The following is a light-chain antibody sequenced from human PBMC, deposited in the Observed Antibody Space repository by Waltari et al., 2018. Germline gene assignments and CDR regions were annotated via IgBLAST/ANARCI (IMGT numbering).Light chain of an antibody. J-gene: IGKJ3*01. CDR1: QTLNRRD. Sequence: ENGVTQSPGTMPLSLGERATLSCRTSQTLNRRDLAWYQHKPGQAPRLLIYGTSDRASGVPERFSGSGSGTDFTLTITRLEPEDFAVYYCQRSGGSFGPGTKVDVK. CDR3: QRSGGS. V-gene: IGKV3-20*01. CDR2: GTS.